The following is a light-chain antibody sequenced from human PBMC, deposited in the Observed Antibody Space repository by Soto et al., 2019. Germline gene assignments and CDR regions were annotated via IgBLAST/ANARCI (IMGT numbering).Light chain of an antibody. CDR1: SSNIGAGYE. Sequence: QSVLTQPPSVSEAPGQRVTIPCTGSSSNIGAGYEAHWYQQVPGTAPKLLIYENNNRPSGVPDRFSGSKSGTSASLAITGLQAEDEAEYYCQSYDSSLSGYVFGPGTKVTVL. CDR2: ENN. V-gene: IGLV1-40*01. CDR3: QSYDSSLSGYV. J-gene: IGLJ1*01.